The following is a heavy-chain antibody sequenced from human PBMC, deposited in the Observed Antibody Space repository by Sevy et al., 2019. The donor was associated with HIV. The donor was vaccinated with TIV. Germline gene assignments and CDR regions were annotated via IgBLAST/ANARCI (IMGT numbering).Heavy chain of an antibody. V-gene: IGHV3-48*01. D-gene: IGHD2-2*01. CDR1: GFTFSSYS. Sequence: GGSLRLSCAASGFTFSSYSMNWVRQAPGKGLEWVSYISSSSSTIYYADSVKGRFTISRDNAKNSLYLQMNSLRAEDTAVYYCASDPLGYCSSTSCYAGYYYYGMDVWGQGTTVTVSS. J-gene: IGHJ6*02. CDR2: ISSSSSTI. CDR3: ASDPLGYCSSTSCYAGYYYYGMDV.